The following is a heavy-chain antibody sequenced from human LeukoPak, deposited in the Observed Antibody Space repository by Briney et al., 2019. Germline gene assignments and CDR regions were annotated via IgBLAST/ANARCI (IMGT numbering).Heavy chain of an antibody. CDR1: GVTVSSNY. V-gene: IGHV3-66*01. Sequence: GGSLRLSCAASGVTVSSNYMSWVRQAPGKGLEWVSVIYSGGSTYYADSVKGRFTISRDNSKNTLYLQMNSLRAEDTAVYYCASSPRARYSYGYSYYGMDVWGQGTTVTVSS. CDR3: ASSPRARYSYGYSYYGMDV. D-gene: IGHD5-18*01. CDR2: IYSGGST. J-gene: IGHJ6*02.